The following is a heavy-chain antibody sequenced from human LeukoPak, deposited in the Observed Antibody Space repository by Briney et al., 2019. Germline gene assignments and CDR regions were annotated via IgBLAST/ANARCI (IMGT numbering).Heavy chain of an antibody. CDR2: ISGSGGST. Sequence: GGSLRLSCAPSGFTFSSYAMSWVRQAPGKGLEWVSAISGSGGSTYYADSVKGRFTISRDNSKNTLYLQMNSLRAEDTAVYYCAKSTWIQLWLLDYWGQGTLVTVSS. CDR3: AKSTWIQLWLLDY. V-gene: IGHV3-23*01. CDR1: GFTFSSYA. D-gene: IGHD5-18*01. J-gene: IGHJ4*02.